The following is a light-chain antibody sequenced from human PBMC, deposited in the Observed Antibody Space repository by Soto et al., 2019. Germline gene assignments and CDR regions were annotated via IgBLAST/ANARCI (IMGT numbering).Light chain of an antibody. J-gene: IGLJ1*01. CDR1: SSDVGGYNY. CDR3: SSYTTSSTYV. V-gene: IGLV2-14*01. CDR2: DVS. Sequence: QSVLTQPASVSGSPGQSIAISCTGTSSDVGGYNYVSWYQQHPGKAPKLILCDVSNRPSGVSDRFSGSKSCNTASLTISWLQTEDEADYYCSSYTTSSTYVFGTGTKVTVL.